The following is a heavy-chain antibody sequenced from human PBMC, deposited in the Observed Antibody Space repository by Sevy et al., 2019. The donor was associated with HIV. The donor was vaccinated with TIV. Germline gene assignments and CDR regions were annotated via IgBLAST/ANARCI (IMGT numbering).Heavy chain of an antibody. CDR3: VSNGGASDFGFDP. CDR1: GFTFSNYV. J-gene: IGHJ5*02. Sequence: GGSLRLSCAASGFTFSNYVMNWVRQAPGKGLEWLSHISSNTGTMHYADPVKGRFTTSRDNAKNLLYLQMSSLRVEDTAVYYCVSNGGASDFGFDPWGQGTLVTVSS. V-gene: IGHV3-48*03. CDR2: ISSNTGTM. D-gene: IGHD2-21*01.